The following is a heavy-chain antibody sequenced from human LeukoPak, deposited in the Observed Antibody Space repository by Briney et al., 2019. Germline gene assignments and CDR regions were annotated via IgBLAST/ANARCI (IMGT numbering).Heavy chain of an antibody. CDR3: AKDLSDYYDSSGYDY. D-gene: IGHD3-22*01. CDR2: ISWNSGSI. J-gene: IGHJ4*02. V-gene: IGHV3-9*01. Sequence: GGSLRLSCAASGFTFDDYAMHWVRQAPGKGLEWVSGISWNSGSIGYADSVKGRFTISRDNAKNSLYLQMNSLRAEDTALYYCAKDLSDYYDSSGYDYWGQGTLVTVSS. CDR1: GFTFDDYA.